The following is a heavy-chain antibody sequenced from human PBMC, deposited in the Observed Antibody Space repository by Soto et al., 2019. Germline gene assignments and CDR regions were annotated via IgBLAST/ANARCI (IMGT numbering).Heavy chain of an antibody. CDR3: AREGGVATPIGMDV. Sequence: SETLSLTCAVSGGSIRGYYGSWIRQPPGKGLEWIGYISYSGSTNYNPSLKNRVTISVDTSKNQFSLKLGFVTAADTAVYYCAREGGVATPIGMDVWGQGTTVTVSS. V-gene: IGHV4-59*01. CDR2: ISYSGST. J-gene: IGHJ6*02. CDR1: GGSIRGYY. D-gene: IGHD5-12*01.